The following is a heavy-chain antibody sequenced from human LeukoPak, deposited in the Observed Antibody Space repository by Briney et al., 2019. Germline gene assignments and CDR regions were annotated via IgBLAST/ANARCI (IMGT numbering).Heavy chain of an antibody. CDR2: ISSSGSTI. V-gene: IGHV3-48*03. CDR3: AELGITMIGGV. Sequence: GGSLRLSCAASGFTFSSYEMNCVRQAPGKGLEWVSYISSSGSTIYSADSVKGRFTISRDNAKNSLYLQMNSLRAEDTAVYYCAELGITMIGGVWGKGTTVTISS. CDR1: GFTFSSYE. D-gene: IGHD3-10*02. J-gene: IGHJ6*04.